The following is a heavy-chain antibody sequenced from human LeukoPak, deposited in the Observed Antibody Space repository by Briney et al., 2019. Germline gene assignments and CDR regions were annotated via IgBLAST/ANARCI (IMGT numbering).Heavy chain of an antibody. CDR1: GFAFDDYG. CDR3: ARADKDGYGFFGFDY. V-gene: IGHV3-20*04. Sequence: RPGGSLRLSCAASGFAFDDYGTSWVRQAPGKGLEWVSGINWNGGSIGYADSVKGRFTISRDNAKNSLYLQINSLRAEDTALYYCARADKDGYGFFGFDYWRQGTLVTVSS. J-gene: IGHJ4*02. D-gene: IGHD5-18*01. CDR2: INWNGGSI.